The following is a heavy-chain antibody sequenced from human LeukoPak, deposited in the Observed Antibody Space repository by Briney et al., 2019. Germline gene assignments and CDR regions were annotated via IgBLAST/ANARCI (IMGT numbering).Heavy chain of an antibody. Sequence: SSETLSLTCTVSGDSITSGGYYWSWIRQHPGKGLEWIGYIYYSGSTKYNSSLKSRVTISVDTSKNQFSLELSSVTAADTAVYYCASGIVKRYYFDYWGQGALVTVSS. CDR2: IYYSGST. V-gene: IGHV4-31*03. D-gene: IGHD2-21*01. J-gene: IGHJ4*02. CDR1: GDSITSGGYY. CDR3: ASGIVKRYYFDY.